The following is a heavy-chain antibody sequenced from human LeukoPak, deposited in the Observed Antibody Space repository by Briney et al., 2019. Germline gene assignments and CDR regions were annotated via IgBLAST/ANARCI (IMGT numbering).Heavy chain of an antibody. V-gene: IGHV4-31*03. J-gene: IGHJ4*02. CDR2: IYYTGTA. CDR1: GDSIGSGGNF. D-gene: IGHD5/OR15-5a*01. CDR3: AREGTHPVYDV. Sequence: SETLSLTCTVSGDSIGSGGNFWTWLRQHPGKGLEYIGYIYYTGTASYNPSLQGRVVMSVNTSTKQFSLRLSSVTAADTAVYFCAREGTHPVYDVWGPGILVTVSS.